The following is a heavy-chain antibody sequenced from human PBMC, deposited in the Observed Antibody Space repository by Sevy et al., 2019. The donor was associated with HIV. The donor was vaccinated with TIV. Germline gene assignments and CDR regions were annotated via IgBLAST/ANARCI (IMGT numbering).Heavy chain of an antibody. CDR3: TRPLATADTPEYFFDY. J-gene: IGHJ4*02. CDR2: IRRNSHEPYGGTT. D-gene: IGHD5-12*01. Sequence: GGSLRLSCTSSGFTFGDYAMSWFRQAPGKGLEWVAFIRRNSHEPYGGTTEYAASVKGRFTISRDDSKSIAYLQMNSLKTKDTDVYYCTRPLATADTPEYFFDYWGQGILVTVSS. V-gene: IGHV3-49*03. CDR1: GFTFGDYA.